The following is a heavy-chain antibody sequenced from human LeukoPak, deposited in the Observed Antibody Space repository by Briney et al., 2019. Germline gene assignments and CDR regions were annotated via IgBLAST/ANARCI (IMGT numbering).Heavy chain of an antibody. CDR3: ARGGGWLRPSYYYYYGMDV. Sequence: GGSLKLSCSMSGFTVRNHYMSRVRQTPGKGPEVLSVIYSGGSTYYADSVKGRFTISRDNSKNTLYLQMSSLRAEDTAVYYCARGGGWLRPSYYYYYGMDVWGQGSTVTVSS. CDR1: GFTVRNHY. D-gene: IGHD5-12*01. CDR2: IYSGGST. J-gene: IGHJ6*02. V-gene: IGHV3-66*01.